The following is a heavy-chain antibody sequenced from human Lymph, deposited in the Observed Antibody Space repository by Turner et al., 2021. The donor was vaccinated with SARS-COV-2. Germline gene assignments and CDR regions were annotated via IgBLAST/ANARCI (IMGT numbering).Heavy chain of an antibody. CDR1: GYSFTDYW. D-gene: IGHD6-6*01. CDR3: ARKGSNSYYFDY. CDR2: IYPGDSDT. Sequence: DVQLVQSGAEVTKPGESLTISFKGSGYSFTDYWIGWVRQMPGKGLEGMGIIYPGDSDTRYSPSCQGQVTISADKSISTAYLQWSSLKASDTAMYYCARKGSNSYYFDYWGQGTLVTVSS. V-gene: IGHV5-51*01. J-gene: IGHJ4*02.